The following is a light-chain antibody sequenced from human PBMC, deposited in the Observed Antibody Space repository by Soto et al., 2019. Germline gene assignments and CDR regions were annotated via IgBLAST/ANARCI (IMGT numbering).Light chain of an antibody. J-gene: IGKJ2*01. Sequence: DIQMTQSPSTLSASVGDRVTITCRASQSISRWLAWYHQKPGKAPKLLIYDASTLESGVPSRFSGSGSGTEFTLTITSLQPDDFETYYCQQYSSYLYTFGKGTKLEIK. CDR3: QQYSSYLYT. CDR2: DAS. V-gene: IGKV1-5*01. CDR1: QSISRW.